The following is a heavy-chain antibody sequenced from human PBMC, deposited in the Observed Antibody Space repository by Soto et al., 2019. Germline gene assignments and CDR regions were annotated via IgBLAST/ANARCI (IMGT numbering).Heavy chain of an antibody. V-gene: IGHV2-5*01. CDR2: IYWSDEE. J-gene: IGHJ4*02. D-gene: IGHD4-4*01. CDR3: AHRRGADYKGCFHY. CDR1: GFSLSTSGVG. Sequence: QITLKESGPTLVKSTQTLTLTCTFSGFSLSTSGVGVGWIRQPPGKALEWLALIYWSDEERYSPSLSSRLTITKDTSKNQVVLTMTNMDPVDTATYYCAHRRGADYKGCFHYWGQGTLVTVSS.